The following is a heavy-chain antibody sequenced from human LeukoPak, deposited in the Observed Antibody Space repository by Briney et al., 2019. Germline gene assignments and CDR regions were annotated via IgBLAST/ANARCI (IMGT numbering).Heavy chain of an antibody. Sequence: PGGSLRLSCAASGFTFSSYAMSWVRQAPGKGLEWVPAIIGNGGGTYYADSVKGRFTVSRDNSKNTLYLQINSLRAEDTAVYYCAKTIQWPYYFDYWGQGTLVIVSS. V-gene: IGHV3-23*01. D-gene: IGHD6-19*01. J-gene: IGHJ4*02. CDR1: GFTFSSYA. CDR2: IIGNGGGT. CDR3: AKTIQWPYYFDY.